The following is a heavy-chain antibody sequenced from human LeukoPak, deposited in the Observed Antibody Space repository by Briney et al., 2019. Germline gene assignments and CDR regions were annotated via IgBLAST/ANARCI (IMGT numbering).Heavy chain of an antibody. V-gene: IGHV3-33*01. J-gene: IGHJ4*02. CDR1: GFTFSSYG. Sequence: GGSLRHSCAASGFTFSSYGMHWVRQAPGKGLEWVAVIWYDGSNKYYADSVKGRFTISRDNSKNTLYLQMNSLRAEDTAVCYCAREISGYSYGEYYFDYWGQGTLVTVSS. D-gene: IGHD5-18*01. CDR3: AREISGYSYGEYYFDY. CDR2: IWYDGSNK.